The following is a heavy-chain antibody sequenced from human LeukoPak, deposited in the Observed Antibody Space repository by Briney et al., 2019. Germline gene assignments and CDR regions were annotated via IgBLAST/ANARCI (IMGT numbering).Heavy chain of an antibody. CDR3: ARNGDYDILTGYYTPLDY. Sequence: RASVKVSCKASGYTLTSYYMHWVRQAPGQGLEWMGIINPSGGSTSYAQKFQGRVTMTRDTSTSTVYMELSSLRSEDTAVYYCARNGDYDILTGYYTPLDYWGQGTLVTVSS. J-gene: IGHJ4*02. CDR2: INPSGGST. V-gene: IGHV1-46*01. D-gene: IGHD3-9*01. CDR1: GYTLTSYY.